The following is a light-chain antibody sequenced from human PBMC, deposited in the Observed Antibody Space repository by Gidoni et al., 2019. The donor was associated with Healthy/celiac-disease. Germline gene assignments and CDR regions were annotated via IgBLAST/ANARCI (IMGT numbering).Light chain of an antibody. CDR2: SGS. J-gene: IGKJ2*01. CDR3: MQALQTPPT. V-gene: IGKV2-28*01. CDR1: QSLLHSNGYNY. Sequence: DIVMTQSPLSLPVTPGEPASISCRSSQSLLHSNGYNYLDWYLQKPVQSPQLLIYSGSNRAPGVPDRFSGSGSGTDFTLKISRVEAEDVGVYYCMQALQTPPTFGQGTKLEIK.